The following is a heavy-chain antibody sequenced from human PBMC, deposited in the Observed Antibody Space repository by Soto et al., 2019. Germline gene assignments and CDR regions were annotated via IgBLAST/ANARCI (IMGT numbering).Heavy chain of an antibody. J-gene: IGHJ5*02. Sequence: QVQLVQSGAEVKKPGASVKVSCKASGYTFTSYAMHWVRQAPGQRLEWMGWINAGNGNTKYSQKFQGRVTITRDTSASTAYMELSSLRSEDTAVYYCARERSRLAVVPAADWFDPCGHGTLVTVSS. CDR1: GYTFTSYA. CDR3: ARERSRLAVVPAADWFDP. V-gene: IGHV1-3*01. D-gene: IGHD2-2*01. CDR2: INAGNGNT.